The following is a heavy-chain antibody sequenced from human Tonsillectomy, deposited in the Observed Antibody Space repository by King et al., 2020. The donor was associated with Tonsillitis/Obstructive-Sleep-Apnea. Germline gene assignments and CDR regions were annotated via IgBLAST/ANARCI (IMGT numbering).Heavy chain of an antibody. J-gene: IGHJ4*02. CDR2: INPNSGGT. CDR3: ARDQHYYDSSGFDY. CDR1: GYTFTGYY. Sequence: QLVQSGAEVKKPGASVKVSCKASGYTFTGYYMHWVRQAPGQGLEWMGWINPNSGGTNYAQKFQGWVTMTRDTSISTAYMELSRLIADDTAVYYCARDQHYYDSSGFDYWGQGTLVTVSS. D-gene: IGHD3-22*01. V-gene: IGHV1-2*04.